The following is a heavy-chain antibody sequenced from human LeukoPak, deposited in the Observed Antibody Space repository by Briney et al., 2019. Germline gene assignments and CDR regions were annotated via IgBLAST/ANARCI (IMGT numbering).Heavy chain of an antibody. Sequence: SETLSLTCTVSGGSISSYFWTWIRQPAGKGLEWIGGFYTSGSTNYNPSLKSRVTMSVDTSKNQFSLKLSSVTAADTAVYYCARDRGILTGYSYDYWGQGTLVTVSS. V-gene: IGHV4-4*07. D-gene: IGHD3-9*01. CDR3: ARDRGILTGYSYDY. CDR2: FYTSGST. CDR1: GGSISSYF. J-gene: IGHJ4*02.